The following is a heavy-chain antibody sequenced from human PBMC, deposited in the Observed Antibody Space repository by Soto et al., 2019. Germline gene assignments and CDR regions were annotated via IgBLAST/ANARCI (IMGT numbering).Heavy chain of an antibody. Sequence: GGALRLSRAASGFTLSSYSMHWVRQAPGKGLEWVAVISYDGSNKYYADSVKGRFTISRDNSKNTLYLQMNSLRAEDTAVYYCARELINHSGSYSEGLLDYWGQGTLVTVSS. J-gene: IGHJ4*02. CDR1: GFTLSSYS. V-gene: IGHV3-30-3*01. CDR3: ARELINHSGSYSEGLLDY. D-gene: IGHD1-26*01. CDR2: ISYDGSNK.